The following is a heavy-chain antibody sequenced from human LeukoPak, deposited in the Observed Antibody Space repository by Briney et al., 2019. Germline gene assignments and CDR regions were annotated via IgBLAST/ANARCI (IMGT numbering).Heavy chain of an antibody. CDR1: GFTFSSSW. V-gene: IGHV3-74*01. CDR2: ITGDGSST. D-gene: IGHD3-16*01. CDR3: ARDPGYESWSPFWGGMDV. J-gene: IGHJ6*04. Sequence: QPGGSLRLSCAASGFTFSSSWMHWVRQAPGKGLVWVSRITGDGSSTTYADSVKGRFTTSRDNAKNTLYLQMDSLRDDDTAVYYCARDPGYESWSPFWGGMDVWGNGTTVIVSS.